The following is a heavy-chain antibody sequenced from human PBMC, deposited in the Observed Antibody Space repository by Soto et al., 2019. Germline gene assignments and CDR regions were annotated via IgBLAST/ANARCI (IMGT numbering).Heavy chain of an antibody. V-gene: IGHV4-34*01. CDR3: ARGVVTYYFDY. J-gene: IGHJ4*02. Sequence: SGVEGGTLRGDDWTWIRQPPGKGLEWIGEINHSGSTYYNPSLKSRVTISVDRSKNQFSLKLSSVTAADTAVYYCARGVVTYYFDYWGQGTLVTVSS. D-gene: IGHD3-22*01. CDR2: INHSGST. CDR1: GGTLRGDD.